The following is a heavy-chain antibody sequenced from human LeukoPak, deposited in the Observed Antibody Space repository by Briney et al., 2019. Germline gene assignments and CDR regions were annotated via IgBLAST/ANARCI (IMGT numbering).Heavy chain of an antibody. J-gene: IGHJ5*02. CDR1: GGSISSGSYY. Sequence: SETLSLTCTVSGGSISSGSYYWSWIRQPAGKGLEWIGRIYTSGSTNYNPSLKSRVTISVDTSKNQFSLKLSSVTAADTAVYYCARDRLGYCSGGSCWGWFDPWGQGTLVTVSS. CDR3: ARDRLGYCSGGSCWGWFDP. V-gene: IGHV4-61*02. D-gene: IGHD2-15*01. CDR2: IYTSGST.